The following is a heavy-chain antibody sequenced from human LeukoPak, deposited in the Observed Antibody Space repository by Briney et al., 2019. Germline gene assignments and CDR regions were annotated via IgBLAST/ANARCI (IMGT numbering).Heavy chain of an antibody. CDR2: IYYSGST. CDR1: GGSISSYF. V-gene: IGHV4-59*01. J-gene: IGHJ3*02. D-gene: IGHD2/OR15-2a*01. CDR3: ARDNREMSEADAFDI. Sequence: SETLSLTRTVSGGSISSYFWTWIRQPPGKGLEWIGYIYYSGSTNHNPSLKRRVTISVDTSKNQFSLKLSSVPAADAAVYYCARDNREMSEADAFDIWGQGTMVTVSS.